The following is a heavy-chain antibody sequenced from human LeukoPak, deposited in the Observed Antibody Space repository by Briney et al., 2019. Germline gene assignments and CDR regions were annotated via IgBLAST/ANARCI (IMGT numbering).Heavy chain of an antibody. CDR2: VTGSGGGT. D-gene: IGHD6-19*01. V-gene: IGHV3-23*01. Sequence: GGSLRLSCAASGFILSNYAMMWVRQAPGKGLEWVSSVTGSGGGTFYADSVRGRFLISRDDSKNTLFLQMNNLRAEDTAVYYCAKEAGSDWRYFDNWGQGTLVTVSS. CDR3: AKEAGSDWRYFDN. J-gene: IGHJ4*02. CDR1: GFILSNYA.